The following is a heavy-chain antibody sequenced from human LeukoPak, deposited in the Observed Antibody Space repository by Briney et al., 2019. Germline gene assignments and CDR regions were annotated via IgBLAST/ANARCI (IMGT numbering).Heavy chain of an antibody. D-gene: IGHD4-17*01. J-gene: IGHJ1*01. CDR2: IIPIFGTA. CDR1: GGTFSSYA. CDR3: ARDDYESARYFQH. Sequence: SVKVSCKASGGTFSSYAISWVRQAPGQGLEWMGGIIPIFGTANYTQKFQGRVTITADESTSTAYMELSSLRSEDTAVYYCARDDYESARYFQHWGQGTLVTVSS. V-gene: IGHV1-69*13.